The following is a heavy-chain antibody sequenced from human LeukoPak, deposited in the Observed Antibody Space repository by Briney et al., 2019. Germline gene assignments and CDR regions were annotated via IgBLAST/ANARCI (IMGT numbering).Heavy chain of an antibody. J-gene: IGHJ4*02. CDR2: IYYSGST. Sequence: SQTLSLTCTVSGGSISSGGYYWSWIRQPPGKGLEWIGYIYYSGSTNYNPSLKSRVTISVDTSKNQFSLKLSSVTAADTAVYYCARVPYGGNSAYFDYWGQGTLVTVSS. V-gene: IGHV4-61*08. CDR1: GGSISSGGYY. CDR3: ARVPYGGNSAYFDY. D-gene: IGHD4-23*01.